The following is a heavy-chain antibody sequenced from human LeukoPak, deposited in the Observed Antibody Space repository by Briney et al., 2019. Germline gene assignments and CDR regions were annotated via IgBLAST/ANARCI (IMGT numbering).Heavy chain of an antibody. D-gene: IGHD4-17*01. Sequence: GGPLRLSCTGSGFTVSTNSMSWVRQATGKGLEWVSFIYSDNTHYSDSVKGQFPISRDNSKNTLYLQMNSLRAEDTAVYYCARRSGAYSHPYDYWGQGALVTVSS. CDR3: ARRSGAYSHPYDY. V-gene: IGHV3-53*01. CDR2: IYSDNT. CDR1: GFTVSTNS. J-gene: IGHJ4*02.